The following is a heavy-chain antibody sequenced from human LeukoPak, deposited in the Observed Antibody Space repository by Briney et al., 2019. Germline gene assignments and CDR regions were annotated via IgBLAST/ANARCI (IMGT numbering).Heavy chain of an antibody. V-gene: IGHV1-8*01. CDR2: MNPNSGNT. CDR3: ARHGVISSGWHHLYYYYYYMDV. J-gene: IGHJ6*03. Sequence: ASVKVSCKASGYTFTSYDINWVRQATGQGLGWMGWMNPNSGNTGYAQKFQGRVTMTRNTSISTAYMELSSLRSEDTAVYYCARHGVISSGWHHLYYYYYYMDVWGKGTTVTVSS. D-gene: IGHD6-19*01. CDR1: GYTFTSYD.